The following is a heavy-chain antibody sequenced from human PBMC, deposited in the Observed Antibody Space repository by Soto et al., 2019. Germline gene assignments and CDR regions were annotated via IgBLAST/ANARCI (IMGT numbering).Heavy chain of an antibody. D-gene: IGHD3-3*01. CDR1: GGSISSYY. CDR3: ARGQRFSDWFDP. V-gene: IGHV4-59*12. Sequence: SETLSLTCTVSGGSISSYYWSWIRQPPGKGLEWIGYIYYSGSTNYNPSLQSRVTMSLDTSNNQFSLRLTSVTAADTAVYYCARGQRFSDWFDPWGQGTLVTVPS. J-gene: IGHJ5*02. CDR2: IYYSGST.